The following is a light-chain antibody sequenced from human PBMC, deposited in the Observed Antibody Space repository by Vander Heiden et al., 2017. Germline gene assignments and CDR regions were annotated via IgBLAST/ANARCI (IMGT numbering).Light chain of an antibody. V-gene: IGLV3-25*03. Sequence: SYELTQPPSVSVSPGQTARITCSGDALPKQYAYWYQQKPGPAPVLVIYKDNERPSGIPERFSGSSSGTTVTVTISGVQAEDEAYYYCQSADSSASHEVFGGGTKLTVL. J-gene: IGLJ2*01. CDR1: ALPKQY. CDR3: QSADSSASHEV. CDR2: KDN.